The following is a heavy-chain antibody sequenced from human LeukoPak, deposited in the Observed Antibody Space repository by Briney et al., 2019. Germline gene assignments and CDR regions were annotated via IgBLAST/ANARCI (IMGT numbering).Heavy chain of an antibody. V-gene: IGHV3-23*01. CDR2: ISGSGGST. Sequence: PGGSLRLSCAASGFTFSSYAMRWVRQAPGKGLEWVSAISGSGGSTYYADSVKGRFTISRDNSKNTLYLQMNSLRAEDTAVYYCAKHGSYSPAGADAFDIWGQGTMVTVSS. D-gene: IGHD1-26*01. CDR1: GFTFSSYA. CDR3: AKHGSYSPAGADAFDI. J-gene: IGHJ3*02.